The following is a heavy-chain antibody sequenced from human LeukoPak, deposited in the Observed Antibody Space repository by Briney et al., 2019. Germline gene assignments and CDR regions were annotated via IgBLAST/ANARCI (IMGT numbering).Heavy chain of an antibody. J-gene: IGHJ2*01. Sequence: GGSLRLSCTASGVTLSSYAMSWARQAPGKGLEWVSGISSSGSGGNTYYADSVKGRFTISRDSSKNTLFLHMNTLRAEDTAIYYCAKDRTVGVSYWYFDLWGRGTLVTVSS. V-gene: IGHV3-23*01. D-gene: IGHD4-23*01. CDR1: GVTLSSYA. CDR2: ISSSGSGGNT. CDR3: AKDRTVGVSYWYFDL.